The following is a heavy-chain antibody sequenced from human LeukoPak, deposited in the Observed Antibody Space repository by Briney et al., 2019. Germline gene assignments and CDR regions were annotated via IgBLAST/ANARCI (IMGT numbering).Heavy chain of an antibody. Sequence: SSETLSLTCAVYGGSFSGYYWSWIRQPPGKGLEWIGEINHSGSTNYNPSLKSRVTISVDTSKNQFSLKLSSVTAADTAVYYCARAKRVGATGKYFDYWGQGTLVTVSS. V-gene: IGHV4-34*01. CDR3: ARAKRVGATGKYFDY. CDR2: INHSGST. J-gene: IGHJ4*02. D-gene: IGHD1-26*01. CDR1: GGSFSGYY.